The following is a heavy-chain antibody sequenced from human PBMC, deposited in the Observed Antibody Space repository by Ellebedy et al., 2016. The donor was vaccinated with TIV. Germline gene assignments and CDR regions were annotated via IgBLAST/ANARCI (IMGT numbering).Heavy chain of an antibody. V-gene: IGHV1-69*13. CDR2: IIPIFGTA. CDR1: AGTFISYA. Sequence: SVKVSCXASAGTFISYAISSVRQPPVHGLEWLGRIIPIFGTANYAQKFQGRVTITADESTSTAYMELSSLRSEDTAVYYCARELGWLPRPNQPTYYYGMDVWGQGTTVTVSS. CDR3: ARELGWLPRPNQPTYYYGMDV. D-gene: IGHD5-12*01. J-gene: IGHJ6*02.